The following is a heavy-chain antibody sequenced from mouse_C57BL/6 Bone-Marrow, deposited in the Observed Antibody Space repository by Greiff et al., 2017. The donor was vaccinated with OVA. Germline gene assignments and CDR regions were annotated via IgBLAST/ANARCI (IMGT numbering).Heavy chain of an antibody. D-gene: IGHD2-3*01. CDR3: ARCLDAPAWFAY. Sequence: EVQVVESGPVLVKPGPSVKISCKASGFTFTDYYMHWVKQSHGKSLEGVGLVCPYSGDTNYNQKFKNKTTMTIDTTTNTAYMELNSLTSEDSAVYCSARCLDAPAWFAYWGQGTLVTVSA. V-gene: IGHV1-36*01. CDR1: GFTFTDYY. CDR2: VCPYSGDT. J-gene: IGHJ3*01.